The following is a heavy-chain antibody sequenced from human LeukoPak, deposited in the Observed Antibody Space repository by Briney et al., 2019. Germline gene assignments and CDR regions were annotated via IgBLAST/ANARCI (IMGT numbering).Heavy chain of an antibody. J-gene: IGHJ4*02. CDR2: VHYSGTT. CDR3: TRGNWNYAH. Sequence: SETLSLTCSVSGGSMNSFYWTWLRQPPGKGLEWIGCVHYSGTTNYNHSLNSRVTISDDTSKNQFSLNLTSATAADTAVYYCTRGNWNYAHWGPGSLVTVSA. V-gene: IGHV4-59*01. D-gene: IGHD1-7*01. CDR1: GGSMNSFY.